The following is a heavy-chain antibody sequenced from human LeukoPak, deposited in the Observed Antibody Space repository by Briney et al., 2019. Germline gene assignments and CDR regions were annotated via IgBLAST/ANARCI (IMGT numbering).Heavy chain of an antibody. CDR3: ARDWGSERVIADN. Sequence: ASVKVSCKSSGYTFSRYGISWLRQAPGQGLEWMGWITPDKGKTEYAQKFQDRFTMTTDTSTSTGYMELRNLGSDDSAVYYCARDWGSERVIADNWGQGTLVTVSS. J-gene: IGHJ4*02. CDR1: GYTFSRYG. D-gene: IGHD2-15*01. V-gene: IGHV1-18*01. CDR2: ITPDKGKT.